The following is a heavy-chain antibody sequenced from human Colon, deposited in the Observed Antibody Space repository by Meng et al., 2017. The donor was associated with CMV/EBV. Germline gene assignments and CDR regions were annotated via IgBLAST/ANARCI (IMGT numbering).Heavy chain of an antibody. CDR1: GDNFSSYD. D-gene: IGHD1-1*01. CDR2: MNPNSGNT. CDR3: ARANWNDGIIENWLDP. V-gene: IGHV1-8*01. Sequence: SGDNFSSYDINWVRQDTGQGLEWMGWMNPNSGNTAYAQKFQGRVTMTRNTSISTAYMELSSLRSEDTAVYYCARANWNDGIIENWLDPWGQGTLVTVSS. J-gene: IGHJ5*02.